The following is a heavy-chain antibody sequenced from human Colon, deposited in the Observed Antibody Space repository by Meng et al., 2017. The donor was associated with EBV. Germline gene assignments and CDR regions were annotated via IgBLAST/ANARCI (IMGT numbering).Heavy chain of an antibody. CDR1: GDSVSNKNKY. Sequence: QLQAQEPGPVLVKPSGTLSLTCSVSGDSVSNKNKYWGWIRQPPGKGLEWIGNIYYSGRTNYNPSLTSRVAISVDTSKNQFSLRLNSVTAADSAIYSCARGDLDGDCYYCLDFWGQGALVTVSS. J-gene: IGHJ4*02. CDR3: ARGDLDGDCYYCLDF. D-gene: IGHD2-21*02. V-gene: IGHV4-39*07. CDR2: IYYSGRT.